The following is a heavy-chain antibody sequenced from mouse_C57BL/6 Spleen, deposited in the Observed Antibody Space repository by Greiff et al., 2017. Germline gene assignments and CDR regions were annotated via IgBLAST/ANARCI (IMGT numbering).Heavy chain of an antibody. J-gene: IGHJ4*01. CDR3: ARSVYDYDDYAMDY. Sequence: QVQLQQPGAELVRPGSSVKLSCKASGYTFTSYWMHWVKQRPIQGLEWIGNIDPSDSETHYNQKFKDKDTLTVDKSSSTAYMQLSSLTSEDSAVDYCARSVYDYDDYAMDYWGQGTSVTVSS. CDR1: GYTFTSYW. CDR2: IDPSDSET. D-gene: IGHD2-4*01. V-gene: IGHV1-52*01.